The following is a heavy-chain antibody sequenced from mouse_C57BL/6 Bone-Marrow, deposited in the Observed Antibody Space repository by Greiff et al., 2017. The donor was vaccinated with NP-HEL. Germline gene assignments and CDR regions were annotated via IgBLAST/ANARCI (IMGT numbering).Heavy chain of an antibody. CDR3: ARGEDPIFFDY. V-gene: IGHV1-64*01. Sequence: QVQLQQPGAELVKPGASVKLSCKASGYTFTSYWMHWVKQRPGQGLEWIGMIHPNSGSTNYNEKFKSKATLTVDKSSSTGYMQLSSLTSEDSAVYDCARGEDPIFFDYWGQGTTLTVSS. CDR1: GYTFTSYW. D-gene: IGHD6-5*01. CDR2: IHPNSGST. J-gene: IGHJ2*01.